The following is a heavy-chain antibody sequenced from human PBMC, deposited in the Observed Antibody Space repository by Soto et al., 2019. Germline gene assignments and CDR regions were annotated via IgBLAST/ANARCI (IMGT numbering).Heavy chain of an antibody. CDR1: GFTVSGNY. J-gene: IGHJ3*02. V-gene: IGHV3-53*01. CDR2: IYSGGST. CDR3: ARDPPSWYCSSTSCPHAFDI. Sequence: GGSLRLSCAASGFTVSGNYMSWVRQAPGKGLEWVSVIYSGGSTYYADSVKGRFTISRDNSKNTLYLQMNSLRAEDTAVYYCARDPPSWYCSSTSCPHAFDIWGQGTMVTVSS. D-gene: IGHD2-2*01.